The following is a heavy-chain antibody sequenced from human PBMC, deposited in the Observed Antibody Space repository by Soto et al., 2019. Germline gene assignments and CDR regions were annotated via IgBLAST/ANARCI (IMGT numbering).Heavy chain of an antibody. CDR3: AREVGHMDV. CDR2: VSPYNGDT. Sequence: ASVKVSCKASGYTFTTYGINWVRQAPGQGLEWMGWVSPYNGDTGYAQKVQGRVTMTTDTSTTTAYLELRSLRSDDTAVYYCAREVGHMDVWGQGXTVTVYS. CDR1: GYTFTTYG. V-gene: IGHV1-18*04. D-gene: IGHD2-2*01. J-gene: IGHJ6*02.